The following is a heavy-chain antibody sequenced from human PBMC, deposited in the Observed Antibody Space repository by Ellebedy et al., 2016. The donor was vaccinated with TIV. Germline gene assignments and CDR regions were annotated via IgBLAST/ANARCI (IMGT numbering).Heavy chain of an antibody. CDR1: GGSVSSANYY. Sequence: MPGGSLRLSCTVSGGSVSSANYYWTWFRQPPGKGLEWIGYIYSSGRTDYKHSLKSRMAISVDTSRNQISLKLSSVTAADTAVYYCARDDPSGWLDPWGQGTLVTVSS. J-gene: IGHJ5*02. CDR2: IYSSGRT. D-gene: IGHD3-10*01. V-gene: IGHV4-61*01. CDR3: ARDDPSGWLDP.